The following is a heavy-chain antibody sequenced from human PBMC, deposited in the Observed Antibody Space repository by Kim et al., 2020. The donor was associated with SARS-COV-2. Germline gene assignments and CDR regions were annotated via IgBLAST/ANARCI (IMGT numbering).Heavy chain of an antibody. J-gene: IGHJ3*02. V-gene: IGHV3-30*01. CDR3: ASLHDAFDI. CDR2: GSNK. Sequence: GSNKYYADSVKGRFTIARDNSRNTLYLQMNSLRAEDTAVYYCASLHDAFDIWGQGTMVTVSS.